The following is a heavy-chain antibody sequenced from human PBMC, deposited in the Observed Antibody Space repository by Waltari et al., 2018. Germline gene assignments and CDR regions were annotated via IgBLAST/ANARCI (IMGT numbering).Heavy chain of an antibody. J-gene: IGHJ6*02. Sequence: EVQLLESGGGLVQPGGSLRLSCAASGFTFSNSAMTWVRQGPGKGLEWVSTIGSRGYHTYYADSVRGQFTISRDNSKNMLYLQMNSLRAGDTAVYYCAKGGPHGSGNSYPHLPMEVWGQGTTVSVSS. V-gene: IGHV3-23*01. CDR2: IGSRGYHT. D-gene: IGHD3-10*01. CDR1: GFTFSNSA. CDR3: AKGGPHGSGNSYPHLPMEV.